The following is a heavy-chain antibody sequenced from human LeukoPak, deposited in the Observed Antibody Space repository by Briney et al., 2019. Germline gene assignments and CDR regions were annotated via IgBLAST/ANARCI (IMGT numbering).Heavy chain of an antibody. CDR3: ARELGDWGYFDY. CDR1: GFTLSSYT. Sequence: GGSLRLSCAASGFTLSSYTMPWVRQDPGKGLEWVAVTSYDGSNKYYADYVKGRFTISRDNSENMLFLKMNSVRSEDTAVYYCARELGDWGYFDYWGQGTLVTVSS. CDR2: TSYDGSNK. V-gene: IGHV3-30-3*01. J-gene: IGHJ4*02. D-gene: IGHD2-21*02.